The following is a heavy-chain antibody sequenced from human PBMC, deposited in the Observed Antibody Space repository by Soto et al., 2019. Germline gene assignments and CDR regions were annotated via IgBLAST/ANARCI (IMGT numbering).Heavy chain of an antibody. J-gene: IGHJ6*02. CDR3: ARALGYCISTSCLHGMDV. CDR2: IIPSFGTA. V-gene: IGHV1-69*12. CDR1: GGTFSSYA. Sequence: QVQLVQSGAEVKKPGSSVKVSCKASGGTFSSYAISWVRQAPGQGLEWMGGIIPSFGTANYAQKFQGRVTITADESTSTAYMELRSLRSEDTAVYYCARALGYCISTSCLHGMDVWGQGTTVTVSS. D-gene: IGHD2-2*01.